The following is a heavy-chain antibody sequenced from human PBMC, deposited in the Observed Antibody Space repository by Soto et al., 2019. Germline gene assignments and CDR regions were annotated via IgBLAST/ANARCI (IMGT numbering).Heavy chain of an antibody. D-gene: IGHD2-2*01. CDR1: GFTFSSYG. V-gene: IGHV3-30*18. CDR3: AKVVGDIVVVPAAMRPLYYMDV. J-gene: IGHJ6*03. CDR2: ISYDGSNK. Sequence: VQLVESGGGVVQPGRSLRLSCAASGFTFSSYGMHWVRQAPGKGLEWVAVISYDGSNKYYADSVKGRFTISRDNSKNTLYLQMNSLRAEDTAVYYCAKVVGDIVVVPAAMRPLYYMDVWGKGTTVTVSS.